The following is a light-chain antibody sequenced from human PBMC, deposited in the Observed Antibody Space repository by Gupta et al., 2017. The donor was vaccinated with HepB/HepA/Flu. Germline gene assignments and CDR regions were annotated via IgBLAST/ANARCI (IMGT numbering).Light chain of an antibody. CDR3: RRAIQTPIT. V-gene: IGKV2-28*01. CDR2: LGS. CDR1: RSLLSRNGYNY. Sequence: DIVMTQSPLSLPVTPGEPASISCRSSRSLLSRNGYNYLNWYLQKPGQSPQLLIYLGSNRASGVPERFSGSGSGTDFTLKISRMEAEDVGVYYCRRAIQTPITFGPGAQMEIK. J-gene: IGKJ5*01.